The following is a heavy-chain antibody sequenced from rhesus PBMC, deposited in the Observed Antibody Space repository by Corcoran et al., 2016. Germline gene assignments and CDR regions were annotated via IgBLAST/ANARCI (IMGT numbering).Heavy chain of an antibody. D-gene: IGHD4-23*01. Sequence: EVQRAESGGGLVQPGGSLRLSCAASGFTFSGYEMHWVRQAPGKGLAAVSVIGGDSSYTHYADSVKGRFTISRDNAKNSLSLQMNSLRAEDTAVYYCARRGVTTFAFDFWGQGLRVTVSS. CDR3: ARRGVTTFAFDF. CDR1: GFTFSGYE. J-gene: IGHJ3*01. CDR2: IGGDSSYT. V-gene: IGHV3-115*02.